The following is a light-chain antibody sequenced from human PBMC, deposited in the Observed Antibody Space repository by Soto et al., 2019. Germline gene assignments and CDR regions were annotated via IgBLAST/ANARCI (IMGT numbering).Light chain of an antibody. Sequence: DIVLTQSPGTLSLSPGERATLSCRASQIVITRYLAWYQQKPGQAPRLLIFDASTRATGIPDRFSGSGSGTDFNLTINRLDPADFAVYYCQQYDSSPRTFGQGTKVEIK. V-gene: IGKV3-20*01. CDR1: QIVITRY. J-gene: IGKJ1*01. CDR3: QQYDSSPRT. CDR2: DAS.